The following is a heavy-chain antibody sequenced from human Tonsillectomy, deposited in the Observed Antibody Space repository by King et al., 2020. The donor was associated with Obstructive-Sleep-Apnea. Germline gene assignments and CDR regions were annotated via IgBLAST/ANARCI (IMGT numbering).Heavy chain of an antibody. D-gene: IGHD3-10*01. J-gene: IGHJ3*02. V-gene: IGHV1-2*02. CDR1: GYTFTDYY. CDR2: INPNSGGT. CDR3: ARVFGAMVRGPTHAYDI. Sequence: QVQLVESGAEVKKPGASVRVSCKASGYTFTDYYMHWVRQAPGQGFEWMGWINPNSGGTNYARKFQGRVTMTRDTSISTAYMELSRLRADDTTVYYVARVFGAMVRGPTHAYDIWGQGTLVIVSS.